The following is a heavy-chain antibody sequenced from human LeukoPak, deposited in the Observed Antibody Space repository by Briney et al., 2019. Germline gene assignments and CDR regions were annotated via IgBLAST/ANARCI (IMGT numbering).Heavy chain of an antibody. Sequence: PSETLSLTCAVSGGSISSGGAYWNWIRQPAGKGLEWLGRIYSTEVTHYNPSLKSRVTVSVDTSKNQFSLDLTSVTAADTAVYYCARQYGGSSKSFDSNAFDIWGQGTMVIVSS. CDR1: GGSISSGGAY. J-gene: IGHJ3*02. V-gene: IGHV4-61*02. CDR3: ARQYGGSSKSFDSNAFDI. CDR2: IYSTEVT. D-gene: IGHD4-23*01.